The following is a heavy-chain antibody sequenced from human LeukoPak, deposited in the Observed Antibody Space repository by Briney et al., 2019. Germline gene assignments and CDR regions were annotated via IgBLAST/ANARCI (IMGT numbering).Heavy chain of an antibody. CDR2: INHSGST. CDR3: ARRRGFSRAWFDP. CDR1: GGSFSTYY. V-gene: IGHV4-34*01. J-gene: IGHJ5*02. Sequence: SETLSLTCAVYGGSFSTYYWSWIRQPPGKGLEWIGEINHSGSTNYNPSLKSRVTISVDTSKNQFSLKLSSVTAADTAVYYCARRRGFSRAWFDPWGQGTLVTVSS. D-gene: IGHD3-10*01.